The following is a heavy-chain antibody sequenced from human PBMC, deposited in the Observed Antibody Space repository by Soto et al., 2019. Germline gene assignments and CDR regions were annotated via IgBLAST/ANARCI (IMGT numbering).Heavy chain of an antibody. Sequence: GGSLRLSCAASGFSFNSYRMSWVRQAPGKGLEWLACVEEDGSDKYYVGSVKGRFTISRDNAKSSVYLQMNSLRAEDTALYYFRTEYKGYWGQGTRGTV. CDR2: VEEDGSDK. V-gene: IGHV3-7*01. CDR1: GFSFNSYR. CDR3: RTEYKGY. D-gene: IGHD1-20*01. J-gene: IGHJ4*02.